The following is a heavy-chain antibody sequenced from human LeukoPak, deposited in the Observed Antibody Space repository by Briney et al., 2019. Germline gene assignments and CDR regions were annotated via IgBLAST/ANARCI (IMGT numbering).Heavy chain of an antibody. D-gene: IGHD3-10*01. V-gene: IGHV4-39*01. Sequence: SETLSLTCNVSGDSMTSTVYYWGWIRQPPGKGLEWIGSIYYSGSTYYHPSLKSRVTMSVDTSKNQFSLKVNSVTAADTAVYYCARHKEGAGSYCDYWGQGTLVTVSS. CDR1: GDSMTSTVYY. CDR3: ARHKEGAGSYCDY. J-gene: IGHJ4*02. CDR2: IYYSGST.